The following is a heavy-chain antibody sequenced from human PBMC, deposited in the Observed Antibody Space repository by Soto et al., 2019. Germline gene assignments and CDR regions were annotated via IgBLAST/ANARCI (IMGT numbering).Heavy chain of an antibody. CDR2: ISGSGSTI. CDR3: ARMTPRYFDWFPE. J-gene: IGHJ4*02. D-gene: IGHD3-9*01. Sequence: GSLRLSCAASGFTFSTYSMNWVRQAPGRGLEWVSYISGSGSTIYYRDSVKGRFTISRDNAKNSLYLQMNTLRAEDTAVYYCARMTPRYFDWFPEWGQGTLVTVSS. V-gene: IGHV3-48*01. CDR1: GFTFSTYS.